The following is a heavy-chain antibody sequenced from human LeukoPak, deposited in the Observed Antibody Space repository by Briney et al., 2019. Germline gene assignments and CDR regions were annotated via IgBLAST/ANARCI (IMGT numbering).Heavy chain of an antibody. D-gene: IGHD3-22*01. CDR1: GFTFSTYA. V-gene: IGHV3-23*01. J-gene: IGHJ4*02. CDR3: AKLDYYDTH. CDR2: ITGSSAST. Sequence: GGSLRLSCAASGFTFSTYAMSWVRQAPGKGLEWVSSITGSSASTYYADSVKGRFTISRDNSKNTLYLQMNSLRAEDTAVYFCAKLDYYDTHWGQGTLVTVSS.